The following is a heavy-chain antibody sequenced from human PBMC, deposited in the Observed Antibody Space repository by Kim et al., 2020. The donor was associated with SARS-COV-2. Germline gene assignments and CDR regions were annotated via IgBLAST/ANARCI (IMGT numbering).Heavy chain of an antibody. J-gene: IGHJ4*02. CDR3: ARGVAAAGSVDY. Sequence: DYAVSVKSRITINPDTSKHQFSLQLNSVTPEDTAVCYCARGVAAAGSVDYWGQGTLVTVSS. D-gene: IGHD6-13*01. V-gene: IGHV6-1*01.